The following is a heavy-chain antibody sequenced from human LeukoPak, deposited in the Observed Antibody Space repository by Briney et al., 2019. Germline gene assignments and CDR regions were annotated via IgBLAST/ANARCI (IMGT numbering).Heavy chain of an antibody. V-gene: IGHV4-59*01. CDR3: ARHGSSWSHYYFDY. D-gene: IGHD6-13*01. CDR1: GGSISSYY. CDR2: IYHSGST. J-gene: IGHJ4*02. Sequence: SEILSLTCTVSGGSISSYYWSWIRQPPGKGLEWIGYIYHSGSTNYNPSLKSRVTISVDTSKNQFSLKLSSVTAADTAVYYCARHGSSWSHYYFDYWGRGTLVTVSS.